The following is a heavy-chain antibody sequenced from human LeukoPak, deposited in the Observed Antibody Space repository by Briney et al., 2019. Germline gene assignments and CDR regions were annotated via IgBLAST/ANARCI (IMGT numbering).Heavy chain of an antibody. D-gene: IGHD5-18*01. V-gene: IGHV5-51*01. J-gene: IGHJ3*02. CDR1: GYSFTNYW. CDR3: ARMGNTAMVNSGYAFDI. CDR2: IYPGDSDI. Sequence: GESLKISCKGSGYSFTNYWIGWVRQIPGKGLEWMGIIYPGDSDIKYSPSFQGQVTISADKSISTAYLQWSSLKASDTAMYYCARMGNTAMVNSGYAFDIWGQGTMVTVSS.